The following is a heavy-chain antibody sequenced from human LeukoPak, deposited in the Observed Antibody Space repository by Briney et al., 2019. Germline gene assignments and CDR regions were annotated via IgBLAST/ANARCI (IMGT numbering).Heavy chain of an antibody. Sequence: PGGSLRLSCAASGFPFSSSAMTWVRQAAGKGLEWVSTITAGGGGTYYADSVKGRFTISGDNSKNTLYLQMNSLRGEDTAVYSCVKRASGASDKHFDYWGQGTLVTVSS. J-gene: IGHJ4*02. D-gene: IGHD4/OR15-4a*01. V-gene: IGHV3-23*01. CDR3: VKRASGASDKHFDY. CDR1: GFPFSSSA. CDR2: ITAGGGGT.